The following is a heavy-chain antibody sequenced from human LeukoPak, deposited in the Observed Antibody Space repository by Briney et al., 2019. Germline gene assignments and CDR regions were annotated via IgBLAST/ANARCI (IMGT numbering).Heavy chain of an antibody. CDR1: GFTVSSYA. V-gene: IGHV3-64*01. Sequence: GGSLRLSCAASGFTVSSYAMHWVRQAPGKGLEYVSAISSNGGSTYYANSVKGRFTISRDNSKNTLYLQMGSLRAEDMAVYYCARDLSSSWYYGMDVWGQGTTVTVSS. CDR2: ISSNGGST. D-gene: IGHD6-13*01. J-gene: IGHJ6*02. CDR3: ARDLSSSWYYGMDV.